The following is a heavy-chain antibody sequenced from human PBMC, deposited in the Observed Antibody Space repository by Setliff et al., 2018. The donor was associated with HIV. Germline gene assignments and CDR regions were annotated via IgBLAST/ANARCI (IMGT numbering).Heavy chain of an antibody. Sequence: GGSPRLSCAASGFTFSSYAMSWVRQAPGKGLEWVSAISGSGGSTYYADSVKGRFTVSRDNSKNTLYLQMNSLRGEDTAVYYCSRHLGYCSTTNSCWGQGTPVTVSS. CDR3: SRHLGYCSTTNSC. D-gene: IGHD2-2*03. V-gene: IGHV3-23*01. CDR1: GFTFSSYA. J-gene: IGHJ4*02. CDR2: ISGSGGST.